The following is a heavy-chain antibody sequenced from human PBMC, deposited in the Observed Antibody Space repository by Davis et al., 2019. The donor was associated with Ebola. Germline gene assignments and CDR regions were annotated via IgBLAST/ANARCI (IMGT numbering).Heavy chain of an antibody. J-gene: IGHJ6*02. CDR1: GGTFSSYA. Sequence: AASVKVSCKASGGTFSSYAISWVRQAPGQRLEWMGWINAGNGNTKYSQKFQGRVTITRDTSASTAYMELSSLRSEDTAVYYCARDLPGDYYYYGMDVWGQGTTVTVSS. V-gene: IGHV1-3*01. D-gene: IGHD4-17*01. CDR2: INAGNGNT. CDR3: ARDLPGDYYYYGMDV.